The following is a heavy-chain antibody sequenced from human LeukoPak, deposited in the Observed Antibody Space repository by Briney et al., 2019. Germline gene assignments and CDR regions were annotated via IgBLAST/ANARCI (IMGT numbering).Heavy chain of an antibody. J-gene: IGHJ5*02. Sequence: SGGSLRLSCAASGFTFSSYAMHWVRQAPGKGLEWVAVISYDGSNKYYADSVKGRFTISRDNSKNTLYLQMNSLRAEDTAVYYCASARYSSGWYLGWFDPWGQGTLVTVSS. D-gene: IGHD6-19*01. V-gene: IGHV3-30-3*01. CDR1: GFTFSSYA. CDR2: ISYDGSNK. CDR3: ASARYSSGWYLGWFDP.